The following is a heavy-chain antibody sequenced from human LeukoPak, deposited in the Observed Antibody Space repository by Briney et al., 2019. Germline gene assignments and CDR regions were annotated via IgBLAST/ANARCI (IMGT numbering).Heavy chain of an antibody. CDR2: IIPIFGTA. CDR1: GGTFSSYA. Sequence: ASVKVSCKASGGTFSSYAISWVRQAPGQGLEWMGGIIPIFGTANYAQKFQGRVTITADESTSTAYMELSSLRSEDTDVYYCARDSGNFHYDMDVWGQGTTVTVSS. J-gene: IGHJ6*02. CDR3: ARDSGNFHYDMDV. V-gene: IGHV1-69*13. D-gene: IGHD3-10*01.